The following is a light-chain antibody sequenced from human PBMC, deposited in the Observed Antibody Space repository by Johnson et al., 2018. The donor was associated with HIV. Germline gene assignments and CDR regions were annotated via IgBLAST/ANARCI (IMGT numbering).Light chain of an antibody. J-gene: IGLJ1*01. CDR3: GTWDSRLSVYV. Sequence: QSVLTQPPSVSAAPGQNVNISCSGGSSNIGNNYVSWYKQFPGTAPQLLIYENNKRPSGIPNRFSGSKSGTSATLGITGLQPGDEADYYCGTWDSRLSVYVFGTGTKVTVL. CDR2: ENN. V-gene: IGLV1-51*02. CDR1: SSNIGNNY.